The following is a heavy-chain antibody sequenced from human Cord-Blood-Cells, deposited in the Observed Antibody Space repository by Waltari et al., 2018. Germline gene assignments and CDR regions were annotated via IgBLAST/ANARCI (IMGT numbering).Heavy chain of an antibody. J-gene: IGHJ3*02. Sequence: QVQLVQSGAEVKKPGSSVKVSCKASGGTVSSYAITWVRQAPGQGLEWMGRIIPILGIANYAQKFQGRVTITADKSTSTAYMELSSLRSEDTAVYYCARGGVAVSRGAFDIWGQGTMVTVSS. CDR3: ARGGVAVSRGAFDI. V-gene: IGHV1-69*09. CDR2: IIPILGIA. CDR1: GGTVSSYA. D-gene: IGHD2-15*01.